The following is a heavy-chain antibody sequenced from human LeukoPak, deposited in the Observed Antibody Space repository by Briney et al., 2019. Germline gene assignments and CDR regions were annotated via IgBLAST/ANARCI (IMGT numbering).Heavy chain of an antibody. J-gene: IGHJ4*02. V-gene: IGHV3-7*04. CDR2: IKKDGSEK. CDR1: GFTFSSYW. D-gene: IGHD2-21*02. CDR3: ARGPCGGDCFFDY. Sequence: GGSLRLSCAASGFTFSSYWMSWVRQAPGKGLEWVANIKKDGSEKYYVDSVKGRFTISRDNAKNSLYLQMNSLRAEDTAVYYCARGPCGGDCFFDYWGQGTLVTVSS.